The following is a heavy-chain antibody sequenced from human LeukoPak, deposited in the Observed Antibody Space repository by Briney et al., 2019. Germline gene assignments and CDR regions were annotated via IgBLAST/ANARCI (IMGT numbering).Heavy chain of an antibody. J-gene: IGHJ3*02. CDR3: ARGEITMVRGVPLDDAFDI. Sequence: PSETVSLTCTVSGGSISSYYWSWIRQPPGKGLEWIGYIYYSGSTNYNPSLKSRVTISVDTSKNQFSLKLSSVTAADTAVYYCARGEITMVRGVPLDDAFDIWGQGTMVTVSS. D-gene: IGHD3-10*01. CDR1: GGSISSYY. V-gene: IGHV4-59*01. CDR2: IYYSGST.